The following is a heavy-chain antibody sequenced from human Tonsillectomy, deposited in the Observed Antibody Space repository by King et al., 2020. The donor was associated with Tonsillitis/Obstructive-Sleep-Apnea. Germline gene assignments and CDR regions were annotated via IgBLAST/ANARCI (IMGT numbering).Heavy chain of an antibody. V-gene: IGHV3-21*01. J-gene: IGHJ1*01. Sequence: EVQLVESGGGLVKPGGALRLSCAASGFTFSSYRRNWVRQAPGKGREWVSSISSSSSYIYYADSVKGRFTISRDNAKNSLYLKMNSLRAEDTAVYYCAREQRYSSSCDFQHWGQGTLVTVSS. D-gene: IGHD6-13*01. CDR1: GFTFSSYR. CDR3: AREQRYSSSCDFQH. CDR2: ISSSSSYI.